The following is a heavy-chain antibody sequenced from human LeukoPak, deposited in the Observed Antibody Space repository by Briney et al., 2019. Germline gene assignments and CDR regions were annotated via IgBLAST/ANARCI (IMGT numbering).Heavy chain of an antibody. CDR3: AREYQMVVDNNYYYYGMDV. Sequence: GRSLRLSCAASGFTFSYYAMHWVRQAPGKGLEWVAIISYDGTNKYYADSVKGRFTISRDNSKNTLYLQMNSLRPEDTAVYYCAREYQMVVDNNYYYYGMDVWGQGATVTVSS. CDR1: GFTFSYYA. J-gene: IGHJ6*02. D-gene: IGHD2-15*01. V-gene: IGHV3-30-3*01. CDR2: ISYDGTNK.